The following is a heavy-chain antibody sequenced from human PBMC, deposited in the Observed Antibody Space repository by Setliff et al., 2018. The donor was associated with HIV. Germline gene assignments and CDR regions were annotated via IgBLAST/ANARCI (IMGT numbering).Heavy chain of an antibody. V-gene: IGHV3-30*04. Sequence: PGESLRLSCAASGFTFSSYAMHWVRQAPGKGLEWVAVISYDGSNKYYADSVKGRFTISRDNSKNTLYLQMNSLRAEDTAVYYCARELNTMVRGVIMPHIDYWGQGTLVTVSS. CDR2: ISYDGSNK. CDR3: ARELNTMVRGVIMPHIDY. J-gene: IGHJ4*02. CDR1: GFTFSSYA. D-gene: IGHD3-10*01.